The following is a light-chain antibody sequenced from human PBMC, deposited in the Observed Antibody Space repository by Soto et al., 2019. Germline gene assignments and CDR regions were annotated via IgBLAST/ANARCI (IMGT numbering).Light chain of an antibody. CDR1: QSVSSSF. J-gene: IGKJ1*01. CDR2: AAS. V-gene: IGKV3-20*01. Sequence: EIVLTQSPGTLSLSPGERATLSCRASQSVSSSFLAWYQQKPGQAPRLLIYAASGRATGVPDRFSGSGSGTDFTLSISRLEPEDFAVYYCLKYGSSPGWTFGPGTKVEIK. CDR3: LKYGSSPGWT.